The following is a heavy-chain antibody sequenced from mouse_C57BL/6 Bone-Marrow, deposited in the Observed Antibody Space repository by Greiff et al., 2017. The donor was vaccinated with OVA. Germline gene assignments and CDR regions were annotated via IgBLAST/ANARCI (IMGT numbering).Heavy chain of an antibody. J-gene: IGHJ3*01. V-gene: IGHV1-69*01. CDR1: GYTFNSYW. Sequence: QVQLQQPGAELVMPGASVKLSCKASGYTFNSYWMHWVKQRPGQGLEWIGEIDPSDSDNNYNQKFKGKTTLTVDKSSSTAYMQLSSLTSEESAVYYCARSYCSNAWFADWGQGTLVTGSA. CDR2: IDPSDSDN. D-gene: IGHD2-5*01. CDR3: ARSYCSNAWFAD.